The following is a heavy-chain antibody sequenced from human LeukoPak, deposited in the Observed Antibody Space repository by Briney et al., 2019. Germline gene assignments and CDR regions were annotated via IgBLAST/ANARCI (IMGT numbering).Heavy chain of an antibody. V-gene: IGHV3-30*18. D-gene: IGHD6-19*01. CDR2: ISYDGNNE. J-gene: IGHJ4*02. CDR1: GFTFSSYG. CDR3: AKDRSTGWYAGFDY. Sequence: GGSLRLSCAASGFTFSSYGIHWVRQAPGKGLEWVAVISYDGNNEYYADSVKGRFTVSRDNSKSTLYLQMNSLRAEDTAVYYCAKDRSTGWYAGFDYWGQGTLVTVSS.